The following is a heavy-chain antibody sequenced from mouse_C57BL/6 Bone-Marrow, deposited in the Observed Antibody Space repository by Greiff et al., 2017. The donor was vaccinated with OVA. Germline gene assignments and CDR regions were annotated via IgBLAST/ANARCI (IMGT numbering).Heavy chain of an antibody. CDR3: ARDYYGSSYGWYFDV. Sequence: VQLQQPGAELVMPGASVKLSCKASGYTFTSYWMHWVKQRPGQGLEWIGMIHPNSGSTNYNEKFKSKATLTVDKSSSTAYMQLSSLTSEDSAVYYCARDYYGSSYGWYFDVWGTGTTVTVSS. V-gene: IGHV1-64*01. J-gene: IGHJ1*03. CDR1: GYTFTSYW. D-gene: IGHD1-1*01. CDR2: IHPNSGST.